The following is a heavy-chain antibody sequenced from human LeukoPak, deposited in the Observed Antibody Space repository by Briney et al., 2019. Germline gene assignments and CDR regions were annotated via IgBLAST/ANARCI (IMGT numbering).Heavy chain of an antibody. J-gene: IGHJ4*02. CDR2: IYCSGST. CDR3: ARDLADEYYFDY. CDR1: GGSISSGDYY. V-gene: IGHV4-30-4*08. Sequence: SETLSLTCTVSGGSISSGDYYWSWIRQPPGKGLEWIGYIYCSGSTYYNPSLKSRVTISVDTSKNQFSLKLSSVTAADTAVYYCARDLADEYYFDYWGQGTLVTVSS.